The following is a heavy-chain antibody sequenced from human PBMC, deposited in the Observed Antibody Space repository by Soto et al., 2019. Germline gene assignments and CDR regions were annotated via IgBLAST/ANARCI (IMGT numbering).Heavy chain of an antibody. Sequence: GGSLRLSCAASGFTFSSFAMNWVRQAPGKGLEWVLGISRSGGTIYYTDSFLGRFTISRDNSKDTLYLQLNNVTAEDTAIYYCAKGAAATTRGQQWLESWGQGTLVTVSS. CDR3: AKGAAATTRGQQWLES. CDR2: ISRSGGTI. J-gene: IGHJ5*01. V-gene: IGHV3-23*01. D-gene: IGHD6-13*01. CDR1: GFTFSSFA.